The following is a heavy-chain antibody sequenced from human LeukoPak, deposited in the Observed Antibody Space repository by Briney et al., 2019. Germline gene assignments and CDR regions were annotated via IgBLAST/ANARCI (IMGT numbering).Heavy chain of an antibody. V-gene: IGHV4-4*07. CDR1: GGSFSSYD. Sequence: SETLSLTCTVSGGSFSSYDWSWVRQPAGKGLEWVGRIYTSGGTNYNPSLKRGGTTLVKTTKNQLSLKLNSVTAADTAVYYCARDYDVLTAYPPTQLFDPWGQGTLVTDSS. D-gene: IGHD3-9*01. CDR2: IYTSGGT. CDR3: ARDYDVLTAYPPTQLFDP. J-gene: IGHJ5*02.